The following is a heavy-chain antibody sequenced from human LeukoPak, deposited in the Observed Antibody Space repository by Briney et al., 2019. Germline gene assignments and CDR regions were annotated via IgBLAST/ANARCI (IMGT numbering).Heavy chain of an antibody. CDR1: GYTFTSYD. V-gene: IGHV1-8*01. D-gene: IGHD2-15*01. CDR2: MNPNSGNT. J-gene: IGHJ4*02. CDR3: ASEEGDGYCSGGSCYSV. Sequence: GASVKVSCKASGYTFTSYDINWVRQATGQGLEWMGWMNPNSGNTGYAQKFQGRVTMTRNTSISTAYMELSSLRSEDTAVYYCASEEGDGYCSGGSCYSVWGQGTLVTVSS.